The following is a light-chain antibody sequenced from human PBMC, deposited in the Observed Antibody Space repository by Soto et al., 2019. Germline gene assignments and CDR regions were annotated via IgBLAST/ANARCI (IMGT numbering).Light chain of an antibody. V-gene: IGLV1-40*01. J-gene: IGLJ1*01. Sequence: QSVLTQPPSVSGAPGQRVTISCTGSSSNIGARYDVHWYQQLPGTAPKLLIYLGDQRASGVSDRFSGSKSGTSASLAINGLRSDDEADYYCAAWDDNLNAYVFGSGTKLTVL. CDR2: LGD. CDR1: SSNIGARYD. CDR3: AAWDDNLNAYV.